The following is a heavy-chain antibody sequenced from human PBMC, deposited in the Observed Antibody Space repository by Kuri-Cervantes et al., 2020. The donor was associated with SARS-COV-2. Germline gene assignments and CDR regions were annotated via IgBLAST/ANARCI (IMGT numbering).Heavy chain of an antibody. V-gene: IGHV3-11*04. J-gene: IGHJ1*01. CDR1: GFTFDDYG. CDR3: ARAQNTYGSGSYVYFQH. D-gene: IGHD3-10*01. Sequence: GESLKISCAASGFTFDDYGMSWVRQAPGKGLEWVSYISSSGSTIYYADSVKGRFTISRDNAKNSLYLQMNSLRAEDTAVYYCARAQNTYGSGSYVYFQHWGQGTLVTVSS. CDR2: ISSSGSTI.